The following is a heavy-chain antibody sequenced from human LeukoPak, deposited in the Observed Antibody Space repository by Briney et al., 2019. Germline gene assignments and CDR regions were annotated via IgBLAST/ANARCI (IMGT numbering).Heavy chain of an antibody. CDR1: GFTFSSYS. Sequence: GGSLRLSCAASGFTFSSYSMNWVRQAPGKGLEWVSSISSSSGYIYYADSVKGRFTISRDNAKNSLYLQMNSLRAEDTAVYYCARDRGYYYDSSGYYFTPGDFDYWGQGTLVTVSS. CDR3: ARDRGYYYDSSGYYFTPGDFDY. J-gene: IGHJ4*02. V-gene: IGHV3-21*01. D-gene: IGHD3-22*01. CDR2: ISSSSGYI.